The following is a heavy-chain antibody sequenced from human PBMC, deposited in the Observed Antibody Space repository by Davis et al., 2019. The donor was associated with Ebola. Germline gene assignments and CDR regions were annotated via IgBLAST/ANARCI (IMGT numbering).Heavy chain of an antibody. D-gene: IGHD4-17*01. CDR2: IIPIFGTA. CDR1: GGTFSSYA. V-gene: IGHV1-69*13. Sequence: AASVKVSCKASGGTFSSYAISWVRQAPGQGLEWMGGIIPIFGTANYAQKFQGRVTITADESTSPAYMELSSLRSEDTAVYYCARRDYSDIYSFDSWGQGTQVTVSS. CDR3: ARRDYSDIYSFDS. J-gene: IGHJ4*02.